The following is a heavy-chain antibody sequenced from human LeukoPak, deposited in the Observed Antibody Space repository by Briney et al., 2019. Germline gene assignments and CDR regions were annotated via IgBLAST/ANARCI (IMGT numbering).Heavy chain of an antibody. V-gene: IGHV4-30-2*01. CDR3: ASTHYYDSSGRILNWFDP. D-gene: IGHD3-22*01. CDR2: IYHSGST. J-gene: IGHJ5*02. CDR1: GGSISSGGYY. Sequence: PSETLSLTCTVSGGSISSGGYYWSWIRQPPGKGLEWIGYIYHSGSTYYNPSLKSRVTISVDRSKNQFSLKLSSVTAADTAVYYCASTHYYDSSGRILNWFDPWGQGTLVTVSS.